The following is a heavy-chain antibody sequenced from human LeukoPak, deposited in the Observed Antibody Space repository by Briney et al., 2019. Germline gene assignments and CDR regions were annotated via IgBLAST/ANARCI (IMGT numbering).Heavy chain of an antibody. CDR1: GFTFSSCE. CDR2: ISSSGSPI. V-gene: IGHV3-48*03. J-gene: IGHJ6*04. D-gene: IGHD3-10*01. Sequence: GGSLRLSCAASGFTFSSCEMNWVRQAPGKGLEWVSYISSSGSPIYYADSVKGRFTISRDNAKNSLYLQMNSLRAEDTAVYYCAREYSDGSGSYYYYYGMDVWGKGTTVIVPS. CDR3: AREYSDGSGSYYYYYGMDV.